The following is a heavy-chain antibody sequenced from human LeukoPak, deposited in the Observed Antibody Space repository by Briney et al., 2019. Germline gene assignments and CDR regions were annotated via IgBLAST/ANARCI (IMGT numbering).Heavy chain of an antibody. D-gene: IGHD6-13*01. CDR2: IKQDRSEK. J-gene: IGHJ4*02. CDR1: GFTFTKYW. Sequence: GGSLRLSCAASGFTFTKYWMSWVRQAPGKGLELVANIKQDRSEKYYVDSVKGRFTISRDNTKNSLYLQMNSLRSEDTAIYYCASSGIAAAGLNFDYWGQGTLVPVSS. V-gene: IGHV3-7*01. CDR3: ASSGIAAAGLNFDY.